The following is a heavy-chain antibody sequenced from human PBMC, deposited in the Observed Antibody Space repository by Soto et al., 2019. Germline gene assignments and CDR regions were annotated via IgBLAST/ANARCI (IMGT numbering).Heavy chain of an antibody. CDR1: GDSVSSNSTA. V-gene: IGHV6-1*01. CDR3: AREGTRSNHGYYYYGMDV. D-gene: IGHD2-2*01. J-gene: IGHJ6*02. CDR2: TYYRSKWYN. Sequence: SQTLSLTCAISGDSVSSNSTAWNWIRQSPSRGLEWLGRTYYRSKWYNDYAVSVKSRITINPDTSKNQFSLQLNSVTPEDTAVYYCAREGTRSNHGYYYYGMDVWGQGTTVTVSS.